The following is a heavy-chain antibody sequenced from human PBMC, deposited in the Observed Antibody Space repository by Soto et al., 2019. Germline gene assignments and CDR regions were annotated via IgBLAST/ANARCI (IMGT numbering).Heavy chain of an antibody. D-gene: IGHD2-8*01. V-gene: IGHV3-33*01. CDR2: IWYDGSNK. CDR1: VLTFSSYG. CDR3: ARPYCTNGVCYPSYFDY. J-gene: IGHJ4*02. Sequence: WWSLRLSCSASVLTFSSYGMHWVRQAPGKGLQWVAVIWYDGSNKYYADSVKGRFTISRDNSKNTLYLQMNSLRAEDTAVYYCARPYCTNGVCYPSYFDYWGQGTLVTVSS.